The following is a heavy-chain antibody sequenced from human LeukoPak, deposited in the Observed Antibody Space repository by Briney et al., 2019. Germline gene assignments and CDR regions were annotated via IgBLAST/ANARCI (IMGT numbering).Heavy chain of an antibody. Sequence: ASVKVSCKASGYTFTRCGISWVRQAPGQGLEWMGWFSAYNGNTNYAQKLQGRVTMTTDTSTSTAYMEMRSLRSEDTAVYYCARDPGKAGRAAAGRGLDYWGQGTLVTVSS. CDR1: GYTFTRCG. V-gene: IGHV1-18*01. CDR2: FSAYNGNT. D-gene: IGHD6-13*01. CDR3: ARDPGKAGRAAAGRGLDY. J-gene: IGHJ4*02.